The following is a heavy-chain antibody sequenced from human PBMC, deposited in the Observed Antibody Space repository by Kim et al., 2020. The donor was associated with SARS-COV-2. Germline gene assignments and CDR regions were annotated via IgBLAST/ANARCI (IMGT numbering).Heavy chain of an antibody. J-gene: IGHJ5*02. Sequence: SRVTISVDTSKNQFSRKLSSVTAADTAVYYCARHKLLIAAAGTRSDWFDPWGQGTLVTVSS. CDR3: ARHKLLIAAAGTRSDWFDP. D-gene: IGHD6-13*01. V-gene: IGHV4-39*01.